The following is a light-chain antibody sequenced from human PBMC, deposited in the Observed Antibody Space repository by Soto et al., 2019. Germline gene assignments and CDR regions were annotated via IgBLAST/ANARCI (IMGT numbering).Light chain of an antibody. J-gene: IGKJ1*01. CDR2: DAF. V-gene: IGKV1-5*01. Sequence: DIQLTQNPSTLSSSIGDRVTITCRASQSLSGWLAWYQQTPGKAPKLLISDAFRLESGVPSRFRGSGSGTEGSITISSLKTGDAATFYGQQYASYPWTFGRGTKVDIK. CDR3: QQYASYPWT. CDR1: QSLSGW.